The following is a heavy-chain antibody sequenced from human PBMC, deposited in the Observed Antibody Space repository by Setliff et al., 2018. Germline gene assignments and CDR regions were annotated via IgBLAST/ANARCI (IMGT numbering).Heavy chain of an antibody. CDR1: GGSIDSHY. CDR3: ARGKTFFGAFIRAFDI. J-gene: IGHJ3*02. V-gene: IGHV4-59*11. Sequence: LSLTCSVSGGSIDSHYWSWIRQPPGKGLEWIGSIYYSGNTNYNPSLKSRVTISIDTSKNQFSLKLSSVTAADKAVYHCARGKTFFGAFIRAFDIWGQGRMVTVSS. CDR2: IYYSGNT. D-gene: IGHD3-3*01.